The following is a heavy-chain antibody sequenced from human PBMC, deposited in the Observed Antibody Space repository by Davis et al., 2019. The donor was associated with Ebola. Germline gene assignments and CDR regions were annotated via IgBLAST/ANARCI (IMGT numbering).Heavy chain of an antibody. V-gene: IGHV1-2*04. CDR1: GYTFTGYY. Sequence: ASVKVSCKASGYTFTGYYMHWVRQAPGQGLEWMGWINPNSGGTNYAQKFQGWVTMTRDTSISTAYMELSSLRSEDTAVYYCARAKGGYCTGGVCLQPFYYGMDVWGQGTTVIVSS. D-gene: IGHD2-8*02. CDR2: INPNSGGT. J-gene: IGHJ6*02. CDR3: ARAKGGYCTGGVCLQPFYYGMDV.